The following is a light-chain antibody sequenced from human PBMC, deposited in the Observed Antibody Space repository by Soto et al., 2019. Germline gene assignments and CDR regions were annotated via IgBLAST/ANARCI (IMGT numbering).Light chain of an antibody. CDR3: QQSNSIPWT. Sequence: DIPMTQSPSSLSASVGDRVTITCRASQSISSYVNWYQQSPGKAPKLLIYAAYTLQSGVPSRFSGSGSGTDFTLTISNLQPEDCATYFCQQSNSIPWTFGQGTRVEVK. J-gene: IGKJ1*01. CDR1: QSISSY. V-gene: IGKV1-39*01. CDR2: AAY.